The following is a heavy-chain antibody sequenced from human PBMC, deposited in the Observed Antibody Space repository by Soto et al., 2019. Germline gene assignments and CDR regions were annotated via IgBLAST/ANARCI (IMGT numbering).Heavy chain of an antibody. CDR2: ISSSSSYI. CDR1: GFTFSSYS. J-gene: IGHJ4*02. CDR3: ARVADPDPYYFDY. V-gene: IGHV3-21*01. Sequence: EVQLVESGGGLVKPGGSLRLSCAASGFTFSSYSMNWVRQAPGKGLEWVSSISSSSSYIYYADSVKGRFTISRDNANNSLYLKMTSLRAEDTAVYYCARVADPDPYYFDYWGQGTLVTVSS.